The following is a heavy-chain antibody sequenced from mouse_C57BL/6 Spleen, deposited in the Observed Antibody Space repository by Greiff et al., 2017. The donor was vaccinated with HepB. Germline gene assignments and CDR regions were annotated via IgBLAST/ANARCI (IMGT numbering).Heavy chain of an antibody. CDR1: GYAFTNYL. CDR2: INPGSGGT. CDR3: ARRTTVWAFDY. Sequence: QVQLKQSGAELVRPGTSVKVSCKASGYAFTNYLIEWVKQRPGQGLEWIGVINPGSGGTNYNEKFKGKATLTADKSSSTAYMQLSSLTSEDSAVYFCARRTTVWAFDYWGQGTTLTVSS. J-gene: IGHJ2*01. V-gene: IGHV1-54*01. D-gene: IGHD1-1*01.